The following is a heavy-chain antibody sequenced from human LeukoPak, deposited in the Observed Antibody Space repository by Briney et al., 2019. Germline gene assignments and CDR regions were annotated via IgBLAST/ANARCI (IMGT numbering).Heavy chain of an antibody. CDR1: GYTFTSYY. CDR2: ISAYNGNT. CDR3: ARDRGELQNWFDP. J-gene: IGHJ5*02. D-gene: IGHD1-26*01. V-gene: IGHV1-18*04. Sequence: EASVKVSCKASGYTFTSYYMHWVRQAPGQGLEWMGWISAYNGNTNYAQKLQGRVTMTTDTSTSTAYMELRSLRSDDTAVYYCARDRGELQNWFDPWGQGTLVTVSS.